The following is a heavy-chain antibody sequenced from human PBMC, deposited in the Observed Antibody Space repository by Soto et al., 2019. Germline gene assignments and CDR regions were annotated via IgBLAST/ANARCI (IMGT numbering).Heavy chain of an antibody. Sequence: GGSLRLSCAASGFTFGASALQWVRQASGKGLEWLGRIGSKGETYAAAYAASVKGRFTISRDNSKNTLYLQMNSLRAEDTAVYYFAKYCVYYYYGMDVWGQGTTVTVSS. CDR2: IGSKGETYAA. D-gene: IGHD2-15*01. CDR1: GFTFGASA. CDR3: AKYCVYYYYGMDV. J-gene: IGHJ6*02. V-gene: IGHV3-73*01.